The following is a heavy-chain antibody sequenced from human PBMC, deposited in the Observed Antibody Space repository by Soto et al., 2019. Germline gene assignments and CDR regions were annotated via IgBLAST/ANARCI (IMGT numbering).Heavy chain of an antibody. CDR1: GGSISSGGYS. CDR2: IYHSGST. V-gene: IGHV4-30-2*01. CDR3: AGRYCSTTNCPRAFDI. J-gene: IGHJ3*02. D-gene: IGHD2-2*01. Sequence: PSETLSLTCAVSGGSISSGGYSWSWIRQPPGKGLEWIGYIYHSGSTYYNPSLKSRVTISVDRSKNQFSLKLSSVTAADTAVYYCAGRYCSTTNCPRAFDIWGQGTMVTVSS.